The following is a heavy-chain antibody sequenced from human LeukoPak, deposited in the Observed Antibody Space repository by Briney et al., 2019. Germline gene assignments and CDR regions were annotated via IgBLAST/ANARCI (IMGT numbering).Heavy chain of an antibody. J-gene: IGHJ4*02. CDR2: ISYDGSNK. Sequence: GRSLRLSCAASGFTFSSYGMHWVRQAPGKGLEWVAVISYDGSNKYYADSVKGRFTISRDNSKNTLYLQMNSLRAEDTAVYYCAKGRRWELPTEFDSWGQGTLVTVSS. V-gene: IGHV3-30*18. D-gene: IGHD1-26*01. CDR1: GFTFSSYG. CDR3: AKGRRWELPTEFDS.